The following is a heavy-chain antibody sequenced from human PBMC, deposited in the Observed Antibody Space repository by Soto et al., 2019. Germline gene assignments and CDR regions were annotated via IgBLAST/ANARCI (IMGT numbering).Heavy chain of an antibody. CDR2: IYYSGST. CDR1: GGSISSSSYY. CDR3: ARQGDSSSLGY. D-gene: IGHD6-6*01. Sequence: QLQLQESGPGLVKPSETLSLTCTVSGGSISSSSYYWGWIRQPPGKGLEWIGSIYYSGSTYYNPSLKSRVTISVDTSKNQFSLKLSSVTAADTAVYYCARQGDSSSLGYWGQGTLVTVSS. V-gene: IGHV4-39*01. J-gene: IGHJ4*02.